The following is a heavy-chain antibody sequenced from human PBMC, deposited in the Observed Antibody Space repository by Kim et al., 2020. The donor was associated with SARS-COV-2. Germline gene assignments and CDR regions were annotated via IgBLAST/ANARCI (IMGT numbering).Heavy chain of an antibody. Sequence: GGSLRLSCVASGITVSKYWMFWVRQAPGKGLEWVASIKPDESEKYYGASVRRRFTISRDNAKASLYLQMDSLRIADTAVYYCVRDTAYYRLDYWVQGTLV. CDR2: IKPDESEK. CDR3: VRDTAYYRLDY. D-gene: IGHD3-10*01. CDR1: GITVSKYW. J-gene: IGHJ4*02. V-gene: IGHV3-7*01.